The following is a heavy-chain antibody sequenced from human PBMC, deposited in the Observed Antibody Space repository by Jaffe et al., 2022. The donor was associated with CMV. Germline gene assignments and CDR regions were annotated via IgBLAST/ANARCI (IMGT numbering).Heavy chain of an antibody. CDR1: RGSLSGYY. V-gene: IGHV4-34*01. J-gene: IGHJ4*02. D-gene: IGHD6-13*01. CDR3: AIIPYSSSWYGFRDY. CDR2: ISHTGST. Sequence: QVQLLQWGAGLLKPSETLSLRCAVSRGSLSGYYWSWIRQPPGKGLEWIGEISHTGSTNYNPSLKSRVTISVDTSTNQLSLKLTSVTAADTAIYYCAIIPYSSSWYGFRDYWGQGTLVTVSS.